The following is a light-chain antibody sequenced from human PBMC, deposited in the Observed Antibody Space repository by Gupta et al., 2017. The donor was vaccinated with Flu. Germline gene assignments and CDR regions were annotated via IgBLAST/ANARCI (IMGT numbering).Light chain of an antibody. J-gene: IGKJ5*01. CDR3: QHYNNWLIT. CDR1: QTGSSS. CDR2: GAS. Sequence: DMVMTQSPATLSVSPGDRANIASRASQTGSSSLAWYQRRPGQAPRLLIYGASISATGIPARVTDSWSGTEFTLTINSLLSRVFPVYFGQHYNNWLITFGQGTRLEIK. V-gene: IGKV3-15*01.